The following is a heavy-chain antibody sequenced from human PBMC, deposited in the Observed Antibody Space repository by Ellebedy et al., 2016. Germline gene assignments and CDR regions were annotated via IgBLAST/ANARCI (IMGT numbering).Heavy chain of an antibody. D-gene: IGHD1-26*01. CDR3: TREAGGSFVDS. Sequence: GGSLRLXXAVSGFTFSSYSFNWIRQAPGKGLEWVSHISSSGSLKFYADSLRDRFTISRDNAKNLLHLQMNSLTAEDTAVYFCTREAGGSFVDSWGQGVLATVSS. J-gene: IGHJ4*02. CDR2: ISSSGSLK. V-gene: IGHV3-48*04. CDR1: GFTFSSYS.